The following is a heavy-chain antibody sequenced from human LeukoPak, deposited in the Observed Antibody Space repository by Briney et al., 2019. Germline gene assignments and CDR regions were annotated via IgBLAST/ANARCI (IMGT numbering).Heavy chain of an antibody. J-gene: IGHJ1*01. CDR2: IIPILGIA. CDR1: GGTFSSYA. V-gene: IGHV1-69*04. D-gene: IGHD6-6*01. Sequence: SVKVSCKASGGTFSSYAISWVRQAPGQGLEWMGRIIPILGIANYAQKFQGRVTITADESTSTAYMELSSLRSEDTAVYYCARATRGGSSSVYFQHWGQGTLVTVSS. CDR3: ARATRGGSSSVYFQH.